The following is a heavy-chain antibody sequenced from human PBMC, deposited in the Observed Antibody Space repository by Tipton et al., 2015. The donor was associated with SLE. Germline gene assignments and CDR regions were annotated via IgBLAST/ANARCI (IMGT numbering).Heavy chain of an antibody. D-gene: IGHD2-2*01. V-gene: IGHV3-30*04. CDR3: ARDRGGYCSSTSCWGYFQH. CDR2: IRYDGSNK. J-gene: IGHJ1*01. CDR1: GFTVSSYA. Sequence: SLRLSCAASGFTVSSYAMHWVRQAPGKGLEWVAFIRYDGSNKYYADSVKGRFTISRDNSKNTLYLQMNSLRAEDTAVYYCARDRGGYCSSTSCWGYFQHWGQGTLVTVSS.